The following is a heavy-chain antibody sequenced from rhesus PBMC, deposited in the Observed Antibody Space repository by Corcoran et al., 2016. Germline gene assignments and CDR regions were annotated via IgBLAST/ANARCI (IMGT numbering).Heavy chain of an antibody. CDR1: GGPISSSNW. J-gene: IGHJ3*01. CDR3: ARVGYYYSGSYYPGDAFDF. V-gene: IGHV4-93*01. CDR2: IYGIDRST. D-gene: IGHD3-16*01. Sequence: QVQLQESGPAVVKPSETLSLTCAVSGGPISSSNWWSWIRQSPGKGLEWIGGIYGIDRSTKYNPSHKSRFTISKDTSTNQFSLKLSSVTAADTAVYYCARVGYYYSGSYYPGDAFDFWGQGLRVTVSS.